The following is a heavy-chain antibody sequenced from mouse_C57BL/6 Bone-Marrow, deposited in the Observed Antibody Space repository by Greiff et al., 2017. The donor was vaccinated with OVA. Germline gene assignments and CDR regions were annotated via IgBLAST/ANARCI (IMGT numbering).Heavy chain of an antibody. J-gene: IGHJ2*01. D-gene: IGHD2-4*01. CDR3: ARRTGYYDYAGYFDY. Sequence: QVQLQQSGAELMKPGASVKLSCKATGYTFTGYWIEWVKQRPGHGLEWIGEILPGSGSTNYNEKFKGKATFTADTSTNTAYMQLSSLTTEDSAIYYCARRTGYYDYAGYFDYWGQGTTLTVSS. V-gene: IGHV1-9*01. CDR1: GYTFTGYW. CDR2: ILPGSGST.